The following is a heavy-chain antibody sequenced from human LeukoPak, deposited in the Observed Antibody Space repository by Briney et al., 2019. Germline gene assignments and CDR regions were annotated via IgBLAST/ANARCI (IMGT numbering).Heavy chain of an antibody. Sequence: SETLSLTCTVSGGSISSGSYYWSWIRQPAGKGLEWIGRIYTSGSTNYNPSLKSRVTMSVDTSKNQFSLKLSSVTAADTAVYYCARGLSDFWSGYLFDYWGQGTLVTVSS. D-gene: IGHD3-3*01. CDR2: IYTSGST. J-gene: IGHJ4*02. CDR1: GGSISSGSYY. CDR3: ARGLSDFWSGYLFDY. V-gene: IGHV4-61*02.